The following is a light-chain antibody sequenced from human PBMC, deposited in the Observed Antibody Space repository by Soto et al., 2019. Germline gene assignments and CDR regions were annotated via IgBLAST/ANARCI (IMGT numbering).Light chain of an antibody. Sequence: QSVLTQPPSVSGAPGQRVTISCTGSSSNIGAGYDVHWYQQLPGTAPKLLIYGNSNRPSGVPDRFSGSKSGTSASLAITGLQAEDEADYYCQSYDSCLSGSFLGMGPKVPVL. CDR3: QSYDSCLSGSF. J-gene: IGLJ1*01. CDR1: SSNIGAGYD. CDR2: GNS. V-gene: IGLV1-40*01.